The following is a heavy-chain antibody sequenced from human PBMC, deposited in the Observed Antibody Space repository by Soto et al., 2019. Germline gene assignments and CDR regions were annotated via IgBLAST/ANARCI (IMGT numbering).Heavy chain of an antibody. CDR2: ISSSGNT. V-gene: IGHV4-59*01. J-gene: IGHJ4*02. D-gene: IGHD3-22*01. Sequence: SSETLSLTCTVSDGSIRNFYWSWIRQPPGKGLEWIGYISSSGNTNYNPSLKSRVSISVDTSKNQFSLNLTSVTAADTAVYYCARAPMVLTRSYFDSWGQGTPVTVSS. CDR1: DGSIRNFY. CDR3: ARAPMVLTRSYFDS.